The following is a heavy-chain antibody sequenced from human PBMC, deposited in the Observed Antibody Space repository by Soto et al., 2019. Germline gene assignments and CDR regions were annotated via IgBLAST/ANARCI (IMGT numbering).Heavy chain of an antibody. J-gene: IGHJ6*02. CDR2: IIPIFGTA. Sequence: QVQLVQSGAELKKPGSSVKVSCKASGGTFSSYAISWVRQAPGEGLEWMGGIIPIFGTANYAQKFQGRVTITEDESTRTAYMELSSLRSEDTAVYYCAREGRGEAANDLWGMDVWGQGTTVTVSS. D-gene: IGHD6-13*01. CDR1: GGTFSSYA. CDR3: AREGRGEAANDLWGMDV. V-gene: IGHV1-69*01.